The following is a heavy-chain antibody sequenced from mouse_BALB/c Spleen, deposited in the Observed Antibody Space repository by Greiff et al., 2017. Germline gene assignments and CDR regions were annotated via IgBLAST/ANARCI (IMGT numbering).Heavy chain of an antibody. J-gene: IGHJ4*01. CDR3: ATLIYYGYDVGNAMDY. CDR1: GYSITSDYA. D-gene: IGHD2-2*01. CDR2: ISYSGST. V-gene: IGHV3-2*02. Sequence: EVKLQESGPGLVKPSQSLSLTCTVTGYSITSDYAWNWIRQFPGNKLEWMGYISYSGSTSYNPSLKSRISITRDTSKNQFFLQLNSVTTEDTATYYCATLIYYGYDVGNAMDYWGQGTSVTVSS.